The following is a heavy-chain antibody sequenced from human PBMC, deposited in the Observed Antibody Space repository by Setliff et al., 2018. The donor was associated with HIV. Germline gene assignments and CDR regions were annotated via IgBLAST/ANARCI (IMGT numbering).Heavy chain of an antibody. CDR2: IIPMYNIP. CDR1: GYTFTSYG. J-gene: IGHJ3*02. D-gene: IGHD6-13*01. Sequence: SVKVSCKASGYTFTSYGISWVRQAPGQGPEWMGMIIPMYNIPAYAQKFQGGVTFTADESTSTAYMELSSLSSEDTAVYYCARDQTGVAAAAFGGGSAWSDEGFDIWGQGTMVTVSS. V-gene: IGHV1-69*13. CDR3: ARDQTGVAAAAFGGGSAWSDEGFDI.